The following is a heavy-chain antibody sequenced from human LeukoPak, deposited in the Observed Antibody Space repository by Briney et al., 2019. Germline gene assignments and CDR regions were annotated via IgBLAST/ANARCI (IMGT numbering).Heavy chain of an antibody. D-gene: IGHD4-23*01. Sequence: PGGSLRLSCAASGFTFDDYGMSWVRQVPGKGLEWVSSINWNGGSTGYGDSVKGRFTISRDNAKNSLYLQMNGLRAEDTALYYCARGVTTLDNYYYMDVWGKGTTVTVSS. CDR2: INWNGGST. CDR1: GFTFDDYG. CDR3: ARGVTTLDNYYYMDV. J-gene: IGHJ6*03. V-gene: IGHV3-20*04.